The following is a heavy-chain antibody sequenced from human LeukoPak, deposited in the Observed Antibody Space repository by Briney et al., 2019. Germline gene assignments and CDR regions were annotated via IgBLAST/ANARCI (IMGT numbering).Heavy chain of an antibody. CDR1: GFTFDDYA. Sequence: GGSLRLSCAASGFTFDDYAMHWVRQAPGKGLEWVSLISGDGSSTYYADSVKGRFTISRDNSKNSLYLQMNSLRTEDTALYYCAKIAAAGTEVDYWGQGTLVTVSS. D-gene: IGHD6-13*01. J-gene: IGHJ4*02. V-gene: IGHV3-43*02. CDR3: AKIAAAGTEVDY. CDR2: ISGDGSST.